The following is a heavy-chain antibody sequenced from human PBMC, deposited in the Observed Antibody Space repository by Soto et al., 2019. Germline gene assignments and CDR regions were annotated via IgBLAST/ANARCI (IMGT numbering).Heavy chain of an antibody. Sequence: QVQLVQSGAEVRKPGSSVKVSCKASGGTFSRHAISWVRQAPGQGLEWMGGIIPIFGTANHAQKFQGKLTIIADKSTSAVYMELSSLRSEDTAMYYCARGWGYDSNYYYYADWGQGTLVIVSS. CDR1: GGTFSRHA. D-gene: IGHD3-22*01. J-gene: IGHJ4*02. V-gene: IGHV1-69*06. CDR3: ARGWGYDSNYYYYAD. CDR2: IIPIFGTA.